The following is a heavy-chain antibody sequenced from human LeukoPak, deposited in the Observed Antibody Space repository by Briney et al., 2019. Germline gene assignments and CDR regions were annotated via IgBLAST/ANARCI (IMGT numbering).Heavy chain of an antibody. CDR3: ARYGITGTTSYYYGMDV. CDR2: ICYSGST. Sequence: SETLSLTCTVSGGSISSYYWSWIRQPPGKGLEWIGYICYSGSTNYNPSLKSRVTISVDTSKNQFSLKLSSVTAADTAVYYCARYGITGTTSYYYGMDVWGQGTTVTVSS. J-gene: IGHJ6*02. CDR1: GGSISSYY. V-gene: IGHV4-59*08. D-gene: IGHD1-7*01.